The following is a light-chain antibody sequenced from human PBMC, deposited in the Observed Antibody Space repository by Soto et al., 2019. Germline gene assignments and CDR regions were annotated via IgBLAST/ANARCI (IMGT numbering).Light chain of an antibody. CDR1: HSVSSN. CDR2: GAS. V-gene: IGKV3-15*01. Sequence: EIVLGHSAATLLLYLWATASLTCRASHSVSSNLAWYQQKPDHAPRLLIYGASPRATGIPARFSGRGSGTEFTLTISSLQSDDFAVYYCQQYNNWPSFGRGTKVDIK. CDR3: QQYNNWPS. J-gene: IGKJ1*01.